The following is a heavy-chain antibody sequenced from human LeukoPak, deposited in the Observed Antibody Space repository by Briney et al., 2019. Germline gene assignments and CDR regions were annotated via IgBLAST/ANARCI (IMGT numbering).Heavy chain of an antibody. CDR3: ARGSSSSRLFDY. V-gene: IGHV3-53*01. D-gene: IGHD6-6*01. CDR2: IYSGGST. Sequence: GGSLRLSCAASGFTVSSNYMSWVRQAPGKGLEWVSVIYSGGSTYYADSVKGRFTISRDHSKNTLYLQMNSLRAEDTAVYYCARGSSSSRLFDYWGQGTLVTVSS. J-gene: IGHJ4*02. CDR1: GFTVSSNY.